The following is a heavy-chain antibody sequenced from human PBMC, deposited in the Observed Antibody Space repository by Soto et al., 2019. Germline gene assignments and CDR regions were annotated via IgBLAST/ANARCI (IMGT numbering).Heavy chain of an antibody. CDR2: ISWNSGSI. Sequence: GGSLRLSCAASGFTFDDYAMHWVRQAPGKGLEWVSGISWNSGSIGYADSVKGRFTISRDNAKNSLYLQMNSLRAEDTALYYCAKEGAATDDDAFEYWGQGTQVTVSS. CDR3: AKEGAATDDDAFEY. V-gene: IGHV3-9*01. CDR1: GFTFDDYA. D-gene: IGHD1-26*01. J-gene: IGHJ4*02.